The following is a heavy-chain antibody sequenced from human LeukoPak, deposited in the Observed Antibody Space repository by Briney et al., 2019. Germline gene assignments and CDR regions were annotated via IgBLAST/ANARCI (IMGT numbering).Heavy chain of an antibody. Sequence: GGSQTLSCAPSGFTFSSSWVHWVRQAPGKGLVCVSRINSGGSSTSYADSVKGRFTITRDNSNNILYLHMSGLTAADTPVYYCAKDRSIGTYYTFDHWGQGSLVTVSS. V-gene: IGHV3-74*01. CDR3: AKDRSIGTYYTFDH. J-gene: IGHJ4*02. CDR1: GFTFSSSW. CDR2: INSGGSST. D-gene: IGHD1-26*01.